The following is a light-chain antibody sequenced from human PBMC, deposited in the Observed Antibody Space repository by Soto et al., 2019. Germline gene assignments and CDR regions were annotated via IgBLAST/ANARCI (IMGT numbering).Light chain of an antibody. CDR3: QQYNQWPPLT. CDR2: DAS. V-gene: IGKV3-15*01. Sequence: EIVLTQSPPTLSVSPGERATLSCRASQTISSNLAWYQQKPGQPLSLLIYDASTRATGVSGRFSGSGSGTEFTLTISSLQSEDFAINYCQQYNQWPPLTFGGGTKVEI. J-gene: IGKJ4*01. CDR1: QTISSN.